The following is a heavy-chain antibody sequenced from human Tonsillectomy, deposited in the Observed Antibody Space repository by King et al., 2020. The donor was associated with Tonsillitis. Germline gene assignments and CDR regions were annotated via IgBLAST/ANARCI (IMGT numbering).Heavy chain of an antibody. CDR3: AREGEDYYYYYMDV. V-gene: IGHV4-61*02. CDR2: IYTGGGT. Sequence: VQLQESGPGLVKPSQTLSLTCTVSGGSISSGSYYWSWIRQPAGKALEWIGRIYTGGGTNYNPSLNGRVTISVDTSKNQFSLKLSSVTAADTAVYYCAREGEDYYYYYMDVWGKGTTVTVSS. CDR1: GGSISSGSYY. D-gene: IGHD3-10*01. J-gene: IGHJ6*03.